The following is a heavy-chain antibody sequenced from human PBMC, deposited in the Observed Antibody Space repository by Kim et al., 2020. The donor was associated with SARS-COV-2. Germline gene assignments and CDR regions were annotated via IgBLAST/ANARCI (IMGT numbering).Heavy chain of an antibody. CDR3: AVLGDYGDYRRPSPYYSFMDL. V-gene: IGHV1-8*01. Sequence: ASVKVSCKASGYTFISYDINWVRQATGQGLEWMGWMDPNTGNTGYAQNFQGRVTMTRDISLGAAYMELSSLNSEDTAIYYCAVLGDYGDYRRPSPYYSFMDLWGNGTTVTVSS. D-gene: IGHD4-17*01. J-gene: IGHJ6*03. CDR1: GYTFISYD. CDR2: MDPNTGNT.